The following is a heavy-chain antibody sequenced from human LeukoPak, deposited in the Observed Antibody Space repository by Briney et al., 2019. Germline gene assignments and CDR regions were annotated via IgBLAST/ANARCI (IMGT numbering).Heavy chain of an antibody. CDR1: GYTFTGYY. J-gene: IGHJ4*02. CDR2: INPNSGGT. V-gene: IGHV1-2*02. Sequence: ASVKVSCKASGYTFTGYYLHWVRRAPGQGLEWMGWINPNSGGTNYAQKFQGRVTMTRDTSISAAYMELSRLRSDDTAVYYCARDSYYDILTGYYDYWGQGTLVTVSS. D-gene: IGHD3-9*01. CDR3: ARDSYYDILTGYYDY.